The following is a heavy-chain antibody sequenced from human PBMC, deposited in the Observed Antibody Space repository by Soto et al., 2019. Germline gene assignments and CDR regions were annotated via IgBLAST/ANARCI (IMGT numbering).Heavy chain of an antibody. J-gene: IGHJ4*02. Sequence: EVQLVESGGGLVQPGGSLRLSCAASGFTFSRYWMSWVRQAPGKGLEWVANIKQDGSVKYYVDSVKGRFTISRDNAKNSLYLQMNSLRAEDTAVYYCARDPGVITFGGVIVKSPFDYWGQGTLVTVSS. CDR2: IKQDGSVK. D-gene: IGHD3-16*02. V-gene: IGHV3-7*03. CDR3: ARDPGVITFGGVIVKSPFDY. CDR1: GFTFSRYW.